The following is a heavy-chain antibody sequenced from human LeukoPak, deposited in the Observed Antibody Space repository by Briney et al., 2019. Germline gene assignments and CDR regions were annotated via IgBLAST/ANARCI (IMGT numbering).Heavy chain of an antibody. Sequence: PGRSLRLSCAASGFTFSSYGMHWVRQAPGKGLEWVAVISYDGSNKYYADSVKGRFTISRDNSKNTLYLQMNSLRAEDTAVYYCAMGAKVLFYWGQGTLVTVSS. D-gene: IGHD1-26*01. V-gene: IGHV3-30*03. CDR2: ISYDGSNK. CDR3: AMGAKVLFY. CDR1: GFTFSSYG. J-gene: IGHJ4*02.